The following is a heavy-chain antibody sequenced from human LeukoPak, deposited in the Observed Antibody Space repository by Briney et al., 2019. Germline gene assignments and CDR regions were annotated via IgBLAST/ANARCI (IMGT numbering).Heavy chain of an antibody. CDR2: IYYSGST. D-gene: IGHD3-3*01. V-gene: IGHV4-30-4*08. CDR1: GGSISSGDYY. J-gene: IGHJ4*02. Sequence: SETPSLTCTVSGGSISSGDYYWSWIRQPPGKGLEWIGYIYYSGSTYYNPSLKSRVTISVDTSKNQFSLKLSSVTAADTAVYYCTRAITIFGVVPWYFDYWGQGTLVTVSS. CDR3: TRAITIFGVVPWYFDY.